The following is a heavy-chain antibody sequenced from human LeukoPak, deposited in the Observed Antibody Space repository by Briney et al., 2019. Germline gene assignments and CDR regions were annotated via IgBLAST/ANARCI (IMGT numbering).Heavy chain of an antibody. J-gene: IGHJ4*02. CDR2: IYSGGST. Sequence: GGSLRLSCAASGFTFNDYGMHWVRQAPGKGPEWVSVIYSGGSTYYADSVKGRFSISRDNSKNTLYLQMNSLRAEDTAVYYCAKDSGYSSSWYVGDWGQGTLVTVSS. CDR1: GFTFNDYG. V-gene: IGHV3-NL1*01. CDR3: AKDSGYSSSWYVGD. D-gene: IGHD6-13*01.